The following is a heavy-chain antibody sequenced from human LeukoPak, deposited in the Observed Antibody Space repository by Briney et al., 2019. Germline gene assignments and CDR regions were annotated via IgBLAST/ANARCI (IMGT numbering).Heavy chain of an antibody. D-gene: IGHD1-1*01. Sequence: PSESLSLTCIVSGGSISSSSYYWGWIRQPPGKGLEWIGYIYDSGNTYYNPSLKSRVTISLDTTKNQFSLKLSSVTAADTAVYYCARALGTGPSQKEWGQGTLGT. CDR1: GGSISSSSYY. CDR3: ARALGTGPSQKE. V-gene: IGHV4-39*07. J-gene: IGHJ4*02. CDR2: IYDSGNT.